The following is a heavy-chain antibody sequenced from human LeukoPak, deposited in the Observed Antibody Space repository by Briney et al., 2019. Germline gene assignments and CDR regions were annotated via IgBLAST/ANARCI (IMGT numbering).Heavy chain of an antibody. CDR3: ARGTGYSYGTQSFDY. Sequence: GSLRLSCAASGFTVSSNYMSWVRQPPGKGLEWIGYIYYSGSTNYNPSLKSRVTISVDTSKNQFSLKLSSVTAADTAVYYCARGTGYSYGTQSFDYWGQGTLVTVSS. CDR2: IYYSGST. D-gene: IGHD5-18*01. J-gene: IGHJ4*02. V-gene: IGHV4-59*02. CDR1: GFTVSSNY.